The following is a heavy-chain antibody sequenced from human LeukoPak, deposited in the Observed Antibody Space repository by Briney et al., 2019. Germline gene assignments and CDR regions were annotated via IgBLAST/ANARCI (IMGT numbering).Heavy chain of an antibody. J-gene: IGHJ5*02. D-gene: IGHD4-17*01. CDR2: IIPVLDKA. CDR3: ARGDYGGSHWFDP. V-gene: IGHV1-69*04. CDR1: GGTFSSYA. Sequence: ASVKVSCKASGGTFSSYAISWVRQAPGQGLEWMGRIIPVLDKANYAQTFQGRLTITADKSTSTVYMELRSLRSEDTAVYYCARGDYGGSHWFDPWGQGTLVTVSS.